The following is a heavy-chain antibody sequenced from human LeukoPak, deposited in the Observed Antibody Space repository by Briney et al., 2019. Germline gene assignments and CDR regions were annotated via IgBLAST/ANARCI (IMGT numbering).Heavy chain of an antibody. J-gene: IGHJ4*02. CDR1: GFTFSSYA. Sequence: GGSLRLSCAASGFTFSSYAMSWVRQAPGKGLEWVSAISGSGGSTYYADSVKGRFTISRDNAKNSLYLQMNSLRAEDTALYYCAKGSVSSTSLRAFDYWGQGTLVTVSS. D-gene: IGHD2-2*01. V-gene: IGHV3-23*01. CDR2: ISGSGGST. CDR3: AKGSVSSTSLRAFDY.